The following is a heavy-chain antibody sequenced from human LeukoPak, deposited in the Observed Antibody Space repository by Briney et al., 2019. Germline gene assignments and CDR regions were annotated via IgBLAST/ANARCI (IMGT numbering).Heavy chain of an antibody. J-gene: IGHJ4*02. CDR3: AGDQNWETY. D-gene: IGHD7-27*01. V-gene: IGHV3-7*01. CDR1: GFTFSSYW. CDR2: IKTDGSLT. Sequence: PGGSPRLSCVASGFTFSSYWMTWVRQAPGKGLEWVANIKTDGSLTYYVDSVKGRFTISRDNAKNSLYLQMNSLRAEDTAVYYCAGDQNWETYWGQGTLVSVSS.